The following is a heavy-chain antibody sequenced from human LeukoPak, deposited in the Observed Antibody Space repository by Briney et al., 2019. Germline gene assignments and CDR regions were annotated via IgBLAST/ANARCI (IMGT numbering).Heavy chain of an antibody. D-gene: IGHD6-19*01. CDR3: ARGMKYSTGWYYFGY. Sequence: SGGSLRLSCAASGFTVSNNYMSWVRQAPGKGLEWVSVIYSGGSTYYADSVKGRFTISRDNSKNTLHLQINSLRAEDTAVYYCARGMKYSTGWYYFGYWGQGTLVTVSS. CDR1: GFTVSNNY. J-gene: IGHJ4*02. CDR2: IYSGGST. V-gene: IGHV3-66*01.